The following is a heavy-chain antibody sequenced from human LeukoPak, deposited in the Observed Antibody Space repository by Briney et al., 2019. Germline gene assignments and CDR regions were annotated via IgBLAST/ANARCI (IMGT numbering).Heavy chain of an antibody. Sequence: KSGGSLRLSCAASGFIFRSYNMYWVRQAPGKGPEWVSSITSSSSYIFYADSVKGRFTVSRDDATNSVYLEMNSLRAEDTAVYYCARGGDKRLARNWFDPWGQGTVVTVPS. J-gene: IGHJ5*02. CDR2: ITSSSSYI. CDR1: GFIFRSYN. D-gene: IGHD3-16*01. V-gene: IGHV3-21*01. CDR3: ARGGDKRLARNWFDP.